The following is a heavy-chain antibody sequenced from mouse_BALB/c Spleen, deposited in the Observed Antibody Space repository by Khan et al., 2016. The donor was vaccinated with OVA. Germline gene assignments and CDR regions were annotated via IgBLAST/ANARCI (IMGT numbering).Heavy chain of an antibody. Sequence: QVQLQQSGAELAKPGASVKMSCKASGYTFINYWILWVKQRPGQGLEWIGYINPSSGDTENHQNFKEKDTLTADKSSRTSYMQLSSLTSEDSAVYYCARRGLRWDFAYWGQGTTLTVSS. CDR3: ARRGLRWDFAY. V-gene: IGHV1-7*01. J-gene: IGHJ2*01. CDR1: GYTFINYW. CDR2: INPSSGDT. D-gene: IGHD1-1*02.